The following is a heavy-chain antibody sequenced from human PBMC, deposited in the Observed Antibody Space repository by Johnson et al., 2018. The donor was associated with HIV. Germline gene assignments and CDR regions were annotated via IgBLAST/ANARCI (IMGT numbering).Heavy chain of an antibody. CDR1: GFSVSYNY. V-gene: IGHV3-15*01. CDR3: TTGTGTTTLYAFDN. Sequence: MLLVESGGGLVQPGGSLRLSCAVSGFSVSYNYMSWVRQAPGKGLEWVGRIKSKTDGGTTDYAAPVKGRFTISRDDSKNTLYLQMNSLKTEDTAVYYCTTGTGTTTLYAFDNWGQGTMVTVSS. D-gene: IGHD1-7*01. J-gene: IGHJ3*02. CDR2: IKSKTDGGTT.